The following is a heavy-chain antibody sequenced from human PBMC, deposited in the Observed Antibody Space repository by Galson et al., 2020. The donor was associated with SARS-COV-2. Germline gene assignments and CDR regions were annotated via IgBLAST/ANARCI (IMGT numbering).Heavy chain of an antibody. V-gene: IGHV3-66*01. CDR1: GFTVSSNY. CDR3: ARDLVVRGVKKSY. D-gene: IGHD3-10*01. CDR2: IYSGGST. J-gene: IGHJ4*02. Sequence: GESLKISCAASGFTVSSNYMSWVRQAPGKGLEWVSVIYSGGSTYYADSVKGRFTISRDNSKNTLYLQMNSLRAEDTAVYYCARDLVVRGVKKSYWGQGTLVTVSS.